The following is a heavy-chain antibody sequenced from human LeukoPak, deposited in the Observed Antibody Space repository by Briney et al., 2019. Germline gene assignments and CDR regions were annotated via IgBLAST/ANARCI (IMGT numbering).Heavy chain of an antibody. CDR1: GFTFTDYY. CDR2: ISGTDTTT. V-gene: IGHV3-11*04. D-gene: IGHD3-22*01. Sequence: PRGSLRLSCAASGFTFTDYYMSWIRQAPGKGLEWVSYISGTDTTTYYADSVKGRFTISRDNARNSLYLQMNSLRAEDTALYDCTTLGYHLDSWGQGTLVTVSS. J-gene: IGHJ4*02. CDR3: TTLGYHLDS.